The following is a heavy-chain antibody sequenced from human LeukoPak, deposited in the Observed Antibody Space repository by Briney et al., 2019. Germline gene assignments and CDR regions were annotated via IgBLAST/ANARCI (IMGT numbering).Heavy chain of an antibody. V-gene: IGHV4-4*07. J-gene: IGHJ6*02. CDR1: GGSTSNYY. CDR2: IYISGST. Sequence: SETLSLTCTVSGGSTSNYYWNWIRQPAGKGLEWIGRIYISGSTKYNPSLESRVTVSVDTSKNQLSLSLESVTAADTAVYYCAGELWTNRYQYYGMDVWGQGTTVTVSS. CDR3: AGELWTNRYQYYGMDV. D-gene: IGHD5-18*01.